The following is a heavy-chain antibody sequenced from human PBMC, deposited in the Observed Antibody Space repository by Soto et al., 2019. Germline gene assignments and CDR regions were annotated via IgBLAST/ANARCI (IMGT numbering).Heavy chain of an antibody. CDR3: ARDTNGLHY. Sequence: GGSLRLSSAASGLIFSNYKMHWVRQAPGKGLVWVSRINTDGSITDYADSVKGRFTVSRDNAKNTMYLQMNSLTADDTAVYYCARDTNGLHYWGQGTLVTVSS. V-gene: IGHV3-74*01. CDR2: INTDGSIT. J-gene: IGHJ4*02. D-gene: IGHD2-8*01. CDR1: GLIFSNYK.